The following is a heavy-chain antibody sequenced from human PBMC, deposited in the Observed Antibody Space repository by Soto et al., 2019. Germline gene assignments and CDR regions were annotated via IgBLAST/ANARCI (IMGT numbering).Heavy chain of an antibody. CDR1: GFTVSSNY. D-gene: IGHD5-12*01. Sequence: EVQLVESGGGLIQPGGSLRLSCAASGFTVSSNYMSWVRQAPGKGLEWVSVIYSGGSTYYADSVKGRFTISRDNSKNTLYLQMNSLRADDTAVYYCARDLAYSGYDYGDYWGQGTLVTVSS. CDR3: ARDLAYSGYDYGDY. J-gene: IGHJ4*02. V-gene: IGHV3-53*01. CDR2: IYSGGST.